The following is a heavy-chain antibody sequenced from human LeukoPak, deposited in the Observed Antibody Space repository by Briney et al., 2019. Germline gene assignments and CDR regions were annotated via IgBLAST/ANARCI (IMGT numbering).Heavy chain of an antibody. Sequence: PSETLSLTCTVSGGSISSSGYYWGWIRQSPGKGLEWIGSIYYSGGTYSNPSLKSRVTISVDTSKNQFSLKLSSVTAADTAVYYCARQEVAGSRYYYYGMDVWGQGTTVTASS. J-gene: IGHJ6*02. CDR3: ARQEVAGSRYYYYGMDV. CDR1: GGSISSSGYY. V-gene: IGHV4-39*01. CDR2: IYYSGGT. D-gene: IGHD6-19*01.